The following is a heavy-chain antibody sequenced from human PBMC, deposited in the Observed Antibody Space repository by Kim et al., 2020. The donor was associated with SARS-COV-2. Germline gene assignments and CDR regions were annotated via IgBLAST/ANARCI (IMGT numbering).Heavy chain of an antibody. CDR2: IIPIFGTA. J-gene: IGHJ6*02. CDR3: ARDCSRGGSYYYYGMDV. V-gene: IGHV1-69*13. Sequence: SVKVSCKASGGTFSSYAISWVRQAPGQGLEWMGGIIPIFGTASYAQKFQGRVTITADESTSTAYMELSSLRSEDTAVYYCARDCSRGGSYYYYGMDVWGQGTTVTVSS. CDR1: GGTFSSYA. D-gene: IGHD2-2*01.